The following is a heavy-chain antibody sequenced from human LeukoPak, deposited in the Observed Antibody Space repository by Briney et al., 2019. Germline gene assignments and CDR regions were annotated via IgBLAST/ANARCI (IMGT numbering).Heavy chain of an antibody. V-gene: IGHV3-23*01. J-gene: IGHJ4*02. CDR2: ISGSGGNT. Sequence: PGGSLRLSCAASGFTFNSYAMNWVRQAPGKGLEWVSGISGSGGNTYFADSVKGRFTVSRDNSKNTLYLQLNSLRAEDTAVYYCAKGTHCGGDCYYFDYWGQGTLVTVSS. CDR1: GFTFNSYA. CDR3: AKGTHCGGDCYYFDY. D-gene: IGHD2-21*02.